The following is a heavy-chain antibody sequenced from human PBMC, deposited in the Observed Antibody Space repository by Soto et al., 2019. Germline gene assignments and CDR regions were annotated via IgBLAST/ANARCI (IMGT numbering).Heavy chain of an antibody. CDR1: GGSISSGGSY. D-gene: IGHD2-21*02. CDR2: IYYSGTT. V-gene: IGHV4-31*03. J-gene: IGHJ4*02. Sequence: SETLSLTCTVSGGSISSGGSYWSWIRQHPGKGLEWIGYIYYSGTTYYNPSLKSRITISVDTSRNQFSLNLTSVTAADTAVYYCARDAGGYSVLDYWGQGTLVTVSS. CDR3: ARDAGGYSVLDY.